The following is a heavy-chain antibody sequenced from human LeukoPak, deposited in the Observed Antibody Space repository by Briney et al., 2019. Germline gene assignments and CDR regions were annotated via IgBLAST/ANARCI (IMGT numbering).Heavy chain of an antibody. D-gene: IGHD2-2*01. CDR1: GYSFTSYW. CDR3: ARAPACSSTSCYYMDV. J-gene: IGHJ6*03. CDR2: IYPGDSDT. V-gene: IGHV5-51*01. Sequence: GESLKISCKGSGYSFTSYWIGWVRQMPGKGLEWMGIIYPGDSDTRYSPSFQGQVTISADKSISTAYLQWSSLKASDTAMYYCARAPACSSTSCYYMDVWGKGTTVTVSS.